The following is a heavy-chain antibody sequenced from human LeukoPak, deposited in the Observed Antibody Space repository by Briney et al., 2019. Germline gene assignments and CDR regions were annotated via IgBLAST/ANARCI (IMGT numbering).Heavy chain of an antibody. CDR2: INPNSGGT. V-gene: IGHV1-2*02. J-gene: IGHJ4*02. D-gene: IGHD5-24*01. CDR1: GYTFTGYY. Sequence: ASVKVSCKASGYTFTGYYMHWVRQAPGQGLEWMGWINPNSGGTNYAQKFQGRVTMTRDTSISTAYMELSRLGSDDTAVYYCARVLGGATITPFDYWGQGTLVTVSS. CDR3: ARVLGGATITPFDY.